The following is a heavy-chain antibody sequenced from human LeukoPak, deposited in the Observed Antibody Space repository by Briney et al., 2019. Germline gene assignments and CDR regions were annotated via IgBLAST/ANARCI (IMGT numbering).Heavy chain of an antibody. D-gene: IGHD1-26*01. CDR1: GGSISSYY. V-gene: IGHV4-4*07. CDR3: ARDRGVRGGSYGTWFDP. J-gene: IGHJ5*02. Sequence: PSETLSLTCTVSGGSISSYYWSWIRQPAGKGLEWIGRIYTSGSTNYNPSLKSRVTMSVDTSKNPFSLKLSSVTAADTAVYYCARDRGVRGGSYGTWFDPWGQGTLVTVSS. CDR2: IYTSGST.